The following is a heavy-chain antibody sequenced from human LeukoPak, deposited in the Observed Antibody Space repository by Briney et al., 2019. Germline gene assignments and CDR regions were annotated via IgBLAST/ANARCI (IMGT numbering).Heavy chain of an antibody. D-gene: IGHD4-17*01. CDR1: GGSISSSSYY. CDR2: IYYSGST. V-gene: IGHV4-39*07. CDR3: ARDRHDYGDYYFDY. Sequence: PSQTLSLTCTVSGGSISSSSYYWGWIRQPPGKGLEWIGSIYYSGSTYYNPSLKSRVTISVDTSKNQFSLKLSSVTAADTAVYYCARDRHDYGDYYFDYWGQGTLVTVSS. J-gene: IGHJ4*02.